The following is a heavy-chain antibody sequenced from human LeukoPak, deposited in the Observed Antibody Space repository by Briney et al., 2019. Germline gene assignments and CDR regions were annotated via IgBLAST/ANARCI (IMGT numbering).Heavy chain of an antibody. J-gene: IGHJ4*02. Sequence: ASVKVSCKASGGTFSSYAISWVRQAPGQGLEWMGGIIPILGTANYAQKFQGRVTITADKSTSTAYMELSSLRSEDTAVYYCARDPFSILTGYYPDWGQGTLVTVSS. CDR3: ARDPFSILTGYYPD. CDR2: IIPILGTA. CDR1: GGTFSSYA. D-gene: IGHD3-9*01. V-gene: IGHV1-69*06.